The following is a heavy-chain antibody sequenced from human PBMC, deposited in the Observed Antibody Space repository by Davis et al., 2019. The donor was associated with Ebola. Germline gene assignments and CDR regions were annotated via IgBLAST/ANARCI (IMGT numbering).Heavy chain of an antibody. J-gene: IGHJ4*02. CDR3: ARDQPHYYGDWGAFDY. CDR2: IIPIFGTA. Sequence: SVKVSCKASGGTFITYAITWVRQAPGQGLEWMGGIIPIFGTANYAQKFQGRVTITADESTSTAYMELSSLRSEDTAVYYCARDQPHYYGDWGAFDYWGQETLVTVSS. V-gene: IGHV1-69*13. CDR1: GGTFITYA. D-gene: IGHD4-17*01.